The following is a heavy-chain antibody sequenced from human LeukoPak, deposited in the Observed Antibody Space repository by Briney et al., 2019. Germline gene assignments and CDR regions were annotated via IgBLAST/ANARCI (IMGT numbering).Heavy chain of an antibody. V-gene: IGHV4-34*01. CDR3: ARVVVTTVTAYYYYGMDV. CDR1: GGSFSGYY. J-gene: IGHJ6*02. Sequence: SETLSLTCAVYGGSFSGYYWSWIRQPPGKGLEWIGEINHSRSTNYNPSLKSRVTISVDTSKNQFSLKVTSVTAADTAVYYCARVVVTTVTAYYYYGMDVWGQGTTVTVSS. CDR2: INHSRST. D-gene: IGHD4-17*01.